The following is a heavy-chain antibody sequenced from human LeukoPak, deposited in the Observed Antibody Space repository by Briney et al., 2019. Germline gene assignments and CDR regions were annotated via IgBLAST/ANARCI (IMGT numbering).Heavy chain of an antibody. CDR2: IRSKAYGGTT. Sequence: PGGSLRLSCTGSGFTFGDHAMSWVRQAPGKGLEWVGFIRSKAYGGTTEYAASVKGRFTISRDDSKSIAYLQMNSLKTEDTAVYYRTRDRYSSSPYYFDYWGQGNLVTVSS. D-gene: IGHD6-13*01. J-gene: IGHJ4*02. V-gene: IGHV3-49*04. CDR1: GFTFGDHA. CDR3: TRDRYSSSPYYFDY.